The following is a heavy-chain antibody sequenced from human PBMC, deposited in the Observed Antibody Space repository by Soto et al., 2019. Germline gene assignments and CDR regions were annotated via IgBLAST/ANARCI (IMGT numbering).Heavy chain of an antibody. CDR2: ISAYNGNT. CDR3: ARVVTRGYRYGNVDY. V-gene: IGHV1-18*01. Sequence: QVQLVQSGAEVKKPGASVKVSCKASGYTFTSYGISWVRQAPGQGLEWMGWISAYNGNTNYAQKLQGRVTMTTDTATSTAYMELRSLRSDDTALYYCARVVTRGYRYGNVDYWGQGTLVTVSS. CDR1: GYTFTSYG. D-gene: IGHD5-18*01. J-gene: IGHJ4*02.